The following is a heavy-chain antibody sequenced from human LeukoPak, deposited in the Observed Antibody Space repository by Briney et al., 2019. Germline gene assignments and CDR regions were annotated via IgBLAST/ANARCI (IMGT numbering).Heavy chain of an antibody. CDR3: TRESGAFSPFGF. V-gene: IGHV4-4*02. CDR2: VHLNGAT. Sequence: PGGSLRLSCAASGFTFSSYSMNWVRQAPGKGLEWIGEVHLNGATNYNPSVEGRVTMSIDKSKNHLSLEVISVTAADTAMYYCTRESGAFSPFGFWGQGTLVTVSS. J-gene: IGHJ4*02. D-gene: IGHD1-26*01. CDR1: GFTFSSYSM.